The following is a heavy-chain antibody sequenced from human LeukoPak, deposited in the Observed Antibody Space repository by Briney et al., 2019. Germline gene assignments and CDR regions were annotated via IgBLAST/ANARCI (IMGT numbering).Heavy chain of an antibody. V-gene: IGHV4-34*01. D-gene: IGHD6-19*01. Sequence: SETLSLTCAVYGGSFSGYYWSWIRQPPGKGLEWIGEINHSGSTNYNPSLKSRVTISVDTSKNQFSLKLSSVTAADTAVYYCARDEAQWLGYYYYYYMDVWGKGTTVTISS. CDR2: INHSGST. J-gene: IGHJ6*03. CDR1: GGSFSGYY. CDR3: ARDEAQWLGYYYYYYMDV.